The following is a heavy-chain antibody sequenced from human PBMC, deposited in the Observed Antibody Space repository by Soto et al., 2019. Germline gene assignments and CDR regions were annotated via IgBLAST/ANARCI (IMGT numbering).Heavy chain of an antibody. CDR1: GGSFSGYY. CDR2: INHSGST. CDR3: ARVDYDSSGYYSDYYYGMDV. V-gene: IGHV4-34*01. Sequence: PSETLSLTCAVYGGSFSGYYWSWIRQPPGKGLEWIGEINHSGSTNYNPSLKSRVTISVDTSKNQFSLKLSSVTAADTAVYYCARVDYDSSGYYSDYYYGMDVWGQGTTVTAP. D-gene: IGHD3-22*01. J-gene: IGHJ6*02.